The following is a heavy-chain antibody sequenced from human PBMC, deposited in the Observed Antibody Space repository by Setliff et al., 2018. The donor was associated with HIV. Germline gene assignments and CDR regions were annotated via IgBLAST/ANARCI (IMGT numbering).Heavy chain of an antibody. CDR3: VAARPNDAFDI. CDR2: MKSKGYGGTT. Sequence: GGSLRLSCAGSGFSFGDFGMSWVRQAPGKGLEWVGSMKSKGYGGTTEYAASVKGRFTISRDDSKNSLYLQMNSLRAEDTAVYYCVAARPNDAFDIWGHGTMVTVSS. V-gene: IGHV3-49*04. J-gene: IGHJ3*02. CDR1: GFSFGDFG. D-gene: IGHD6-6*01.